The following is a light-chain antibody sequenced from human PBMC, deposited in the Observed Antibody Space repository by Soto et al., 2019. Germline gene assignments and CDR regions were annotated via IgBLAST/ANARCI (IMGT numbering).Light chain of an antibody. J-gene: IGLJ1*01. V-gene: IGLV2-23*01. CDR1: SSDVGSYNF. CDR2: EGS. CDR3: CSYAGSATLYV. Sequence: QSVLTQPASVSGSPGQSITISCTGTSSDVGSYNFVSWYQQHPGKAPKLMIYEGSKRPSGVPSRFSGSKSGNTASLTISGLQAEDEADYHCCSYAGSATLYVLGTGTKVTVL.